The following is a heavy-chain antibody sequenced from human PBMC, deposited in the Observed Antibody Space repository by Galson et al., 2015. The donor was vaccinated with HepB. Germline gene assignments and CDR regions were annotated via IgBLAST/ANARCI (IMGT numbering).Heavy chain of an antibody. CDR1: GGSISSDY. V-gene: IGHV4-59*12. D-gene: IGHD6-19*01. Sequence: LSLTCTVSGGSISSDYWSWIRQPPGKGLEWIGYMDYSGRTNYNPSLKSRVTISVDTSKNQFSLKLRSVTAADTAVYYCVERAVAGPLSWFDPWGQGTLVTVSS. CDR3: VERAVAGPLSWFDP. J-gene: IGHJ5*02. CDR2: MDYSGRT.